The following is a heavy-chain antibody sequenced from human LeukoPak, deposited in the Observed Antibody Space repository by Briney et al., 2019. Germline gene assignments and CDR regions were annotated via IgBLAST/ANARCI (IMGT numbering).Heavy chain of an antibody. J-gene: IGHJ4*02. CDR2: INAGNGNT. CDR3: ARGKRNYYDSSGYSTSFDY. Sequence: GASVKVSCKASGYTFTSYAMHWVRQAPGQRLEWMGWINAGNGNTKYSQKFQGRVTITRDTSASTAYMELSSLRSEDTAVYYCARGKRNYYDSSGYSTSFDYWGKGTLVTVSS. V-gene: IGHV1-3*01. CDR1: GYTFTSYA. D-gene: IGHD3-22*01.